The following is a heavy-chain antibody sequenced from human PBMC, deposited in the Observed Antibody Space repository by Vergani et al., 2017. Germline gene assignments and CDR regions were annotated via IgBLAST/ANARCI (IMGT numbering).Heavy chain of an antibody. CDR3: ARDGLPPGGGYYYYYGMDV. Sequence: EVQLVESGGGLVKPGGSLRLSCAASGCIFRSNSMNWVRQAPGKGLEWVSSIMGSSDYIFYADSVKGRFSISRDNAKNSLFLQMHSLRAEDTAVYYCARDGLPPGGGYYYYYGMDVWGKGTTVTVSS. D-gene: IGHD3-16*01. CDR1: GCIFRSNS. J-gene: IGHJ6*04. CDR2: IMGSSDYI. V-gene: IGHV3-21*01.